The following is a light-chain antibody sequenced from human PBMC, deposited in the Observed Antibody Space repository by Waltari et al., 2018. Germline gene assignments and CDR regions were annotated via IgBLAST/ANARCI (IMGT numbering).Light chain of an antibody. Sequence: EIVLTQSPGTLSLSPGERATLSCRASQSVSNNYLAWYQQKPGQAPRLLIYGASDRATGIPDRISGSGSGTDFTLTISRLEPEDFAVYYCQQYGTSPYTFGQGTKLEIK. CDR3: QQYGTSPYT. J-gene: IGKJ2*01. CDR1: QSVSNNY. CDR2: GAS. V-gene: IGKV3-20*01.